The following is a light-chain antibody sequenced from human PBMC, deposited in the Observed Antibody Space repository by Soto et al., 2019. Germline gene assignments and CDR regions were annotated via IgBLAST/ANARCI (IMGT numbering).Light chain of an antibody. CDR1: QSLSSR. J-gene: IGKJ3*01. CDR2: KTS. CDR3: HQFNSYPFT. Sequence: DIQMTQSPSTLSASVGDRVTITCRASQSLSSRLAWYQQRPGKAPKLLIYKTSTLQSGVPSRFSGSGSGTEFTLTISSLQPDDFATYYCHQFNSYPFTFGPGTKVDIK. V-gene: IGKV1-5*03.